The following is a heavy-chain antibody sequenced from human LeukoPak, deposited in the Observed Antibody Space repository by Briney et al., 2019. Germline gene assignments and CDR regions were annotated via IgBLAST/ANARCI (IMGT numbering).Heavy chain of an antibody. D-gene: IGHD4-23*01. J-gene: IGHJ6*03. Sequence: PSETLSLTCAVYGGSFSGYYWSWIRQPPGKGLEWIGSIYHSGSTYYNPSLKSRVTISVDTSKNQCSLKLNSVTAADTAVYYCARGGGNGGGWVGHFYYMDVWGKGTTVTVSS. V-gene: IGHV4-34*01. CDR2: IYHSGST. CDR3: ARGGGNGGGWVGHFYYMDV. CDR1: GGSFSGYY.